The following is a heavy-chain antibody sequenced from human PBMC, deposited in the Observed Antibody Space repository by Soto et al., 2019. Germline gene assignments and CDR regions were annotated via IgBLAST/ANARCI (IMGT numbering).Heavy chain of an antibody. CDR3: AKDYCSSTRCYVDWFDP. CDR2: ISPTSEYI. D-gene: IGHD2-2*01. CDR1: GLTFSDSA. J-gene: IGHJ5*02. V-gene: IGHV3-21*01. Sequence: PGGSLRLSCAASGLTFSDSAIHWVRQASGKGLEWVSSISPTSEYIYHADSVKGRFTISRDNAKNSLYLQMNSLRAEDTAVYYCAKDYCSSTRCYVDWFDPWGQGTLVTVSS.